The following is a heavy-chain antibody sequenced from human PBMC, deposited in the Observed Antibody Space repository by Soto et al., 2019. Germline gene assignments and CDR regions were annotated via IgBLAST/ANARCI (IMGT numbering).Heavy chain of an antibody. CDR3: ASGRGYGSVTDF. V-gene: IGHV4-30-4*08. Sequence: SQTQPLRYTVAEGNIIDLDGCRSCKHQSPGNGLESIVYMYYSGTIYYNPSLKSRITTSVDTSNNQFSLNLASVSAADTAVYSCASGRGYGSVTDFWGQGALVTVFS. D-gene: IGHD5-18*01. CDR1: EGNIIDLDGC. CDR2: MYYSGTI. J-gene: IGHJ4*02.